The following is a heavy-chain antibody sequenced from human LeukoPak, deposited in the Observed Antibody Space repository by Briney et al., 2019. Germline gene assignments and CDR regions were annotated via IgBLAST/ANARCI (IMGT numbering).Heavy chain of an antibody. D-gene: IGHD2-15*01. Sequence: GGSLRLSCAASGFTFRSYWMHWVRQAPGKGPVWVSRINIDGSSGSYADSVEGRFTISRDNAKNTLYLQMNSLRAEDTAVYYCARDGGYCSGGSCYDYWGQGTLVTVSS. CDR2: INIDGSSG. CDR1: GFTFRSYW. J-gene: IGHJ4*02. CDR3: ARDGGYCSGGSCYDY. V-gene: IGHV3-74*01.